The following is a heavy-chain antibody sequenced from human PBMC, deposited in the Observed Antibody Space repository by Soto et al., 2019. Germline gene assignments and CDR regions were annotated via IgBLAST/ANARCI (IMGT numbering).Heavy chain of an antibody. J-gene: IGHJ4*02. Sequence: QLQLQESGPGLVKPSETLSLTCTVSGGSVSSSNFYWGWVRQSPGKGLEWIGSIYYSGSTYYNPSPESRVTISVDKSKNQFSLKVSSVTAADTAVYYCARLEGLATISYSFDYWGQGTLVTVSS. CDR2: IYYSGST. V-gene: IGHV4-39*01. D-gene: IGHD3-9*01. CDR3: ARLEGLATISYSFDY. CDR1: GGSVSSSNFY.